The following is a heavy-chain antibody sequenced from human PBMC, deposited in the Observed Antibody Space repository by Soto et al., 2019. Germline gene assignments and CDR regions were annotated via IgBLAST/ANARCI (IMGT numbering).Heavy chain of an antibody. Sequence: QVQLVQSGAEVKKPGSSVKVSCKASGGTFSSYAISWVRQAPGQGLECMGGIIPIFGTANYAQKFQGRVTITADESTSTAYMELSSLRSADTAVYYCARDSPRPRAAAHWFDPWGQGTLVTVSS. CDR2: IIPIFGTA. CDR1: GGTFSSYA. V-gene: IGHV1-69*01. D-gene: IGHD6-13*01. J-gene: IGHJ5*02. CDR3: ARDSPRPRAAAHWFDP.